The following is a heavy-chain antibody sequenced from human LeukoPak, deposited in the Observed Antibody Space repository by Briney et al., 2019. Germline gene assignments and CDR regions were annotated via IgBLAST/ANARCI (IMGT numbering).Heavy chain of an antibody. Sequence: GGSLRLSCAASGFTFSSYAMSWVRQAPGKGLEWVSVISGSGGSTYYADSVKGRFTISRDNSKDTLYLQMNSLRAEDTAVYYCAKDDGSGWYNSDYWGQGTLVTVSS. V-gene: IGHV3-23*01. J-gene: IGHJ4*02. D-gene: IGHD6-19*01. CDR1: GFTFSSYA. CDR2: ISGSGGST. CDR3: AKDDGSGWYNSDY.